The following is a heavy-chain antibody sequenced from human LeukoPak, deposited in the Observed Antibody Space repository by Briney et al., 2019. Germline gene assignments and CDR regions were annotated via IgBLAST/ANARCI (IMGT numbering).Heavy chain of an antibody. D-gene: IGHD3-22*01. CDR1: GYTFTNHF. CDR2: INPGGGST. J-gene: IGHJ3*01. Sequence: ASVKVSCKASGYTFTNHFMHWVRQAPGQGLEWMGIINPGGGSTSYAQKFQGRVTMTRDMSTSTVYMELSSLRSEDTAVYYCARVATPYYDSSVGPFDVWGQGTMVTVSS. V-gene: IGHV1-46*01. CDR3: ARVATPYYDSSVGPFDV.